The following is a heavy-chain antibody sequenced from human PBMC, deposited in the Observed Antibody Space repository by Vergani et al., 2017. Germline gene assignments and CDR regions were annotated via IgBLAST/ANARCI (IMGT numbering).Heavy chain of an antibody. CDR2: ISNSGNTI. J-gene: IGHJ3*02. CDR1: GFSFSDHN. V-gene: IGHV3-11*01. Sequence: QVQLVESGGGLVKPGGSLRLSCAASGFSFSDHNMTWIRQAPGKGLEWVSYISNSGNTIEYADSVKGRFSISRDNAKSSLFLQMDSLRAEDTAVYYCARDHRDYNNYPGTFYIWGQGSVVTVSS. D-gene: IGHD5-24*01. CDR3: ARDHRDYNNYPGTFYI.